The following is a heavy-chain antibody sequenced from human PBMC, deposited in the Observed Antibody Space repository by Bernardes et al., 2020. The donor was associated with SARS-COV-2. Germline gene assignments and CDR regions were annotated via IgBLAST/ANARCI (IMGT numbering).Heavy chain of an antibody. V-gene: IGHV1-8*01. J-gene: IGHJ5*02. CDR3: ARLYDFWSGYCFDP. CDR2: MNPNSGNT. D-gene: IGHD3-3*01. CDR1: GYTFTSYD. Sequence: AGVKVSCKASGYTFTSYDINWVRQATGQGLEWMGWMNPNSGNTGYAQKFQGRVTMTRNTSISTAYMELSSLRSEDTAVYYCARLYDFWSGYCFDPWGQGTLVTGSS.